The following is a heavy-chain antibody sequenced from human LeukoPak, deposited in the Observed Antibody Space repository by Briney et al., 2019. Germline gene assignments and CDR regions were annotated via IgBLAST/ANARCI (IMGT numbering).Heavy chain of an antibody. D-gene: IGHD3-3*01. Sequence: SETLSLTCTVSGGSISSGSYYWSWIRPPAGKGLEWIGRIYTSGSTNSNPSLKSRVTISVDTSKNQFSLKLSTVTAADTAVYYCARDSEITYYDFWSGYYHYYYMDVWGKGTTVTVSS. CDR3: ARDSEITYYDFWSGYYHYYYMDV. CDR1: GGSISSGSYY. V-gene: IGHV4-61*02. CDR2: IYTSGST. J-gene: IGHJ6*03.